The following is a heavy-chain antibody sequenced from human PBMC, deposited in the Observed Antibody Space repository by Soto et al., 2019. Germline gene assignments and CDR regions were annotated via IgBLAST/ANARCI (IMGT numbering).Heavy chain of an antibody. Sequence: GASVKVSCKASGYTFTSYYMHWVRQAPGQGLEWMGIINPSGGSTSYAQKFQGRVTMTRDTSTSTVYMELSSLRSEDTAVYYCARGGVIVVVPAAPNEGGYWGQGTLVTVSS. D-gene: IGHD2-2*01. CDR3: ARGGVIVVVPAAPNEGGY. J-gene: IGHJ4*02. CDR1: GYTFTSYY. CDR2: INPSGGST. V-gene: IGHV1-46*01.